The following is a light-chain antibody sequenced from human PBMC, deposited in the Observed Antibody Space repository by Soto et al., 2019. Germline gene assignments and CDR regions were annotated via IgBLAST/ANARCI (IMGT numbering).Light chain of an antibody. CDR3: SSYRASSTLGI. V-gene: IGLV2-14*01. CDR1: SSDVGGYNH. Sequence: QSALTQPASVSGSPGQSITISCTGASSDVGGYNHVSWYQQHPGKAPKLMIFDVSNRPSGVSNRFSGSKSGNTASLTISGLQAEDEADYYCSSYRASSTLGIFGGGTQLTVL. CDR2: DVS. J-gene: IGLJ2*01.